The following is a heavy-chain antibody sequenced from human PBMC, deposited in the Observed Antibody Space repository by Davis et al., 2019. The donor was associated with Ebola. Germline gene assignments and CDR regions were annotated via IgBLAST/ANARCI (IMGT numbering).Heavy chain of an antibody. J-gene: IGHJ4*02. V-gene: IGHV4-39*01. D-gene: IGHD6-25*01. CDR3: ARHRSLRPPQI. CDR1: GDFIRSSDYY. Sequence: PSETLSLTCTVSGDFIRSSDYYWGWLRQPPGKTLACIGTFLYSENTYYNPSLRSRVTISVDASKNQFPVIVTSVTAPDTAVYYCARHRSLRPPQIWGQGALVTVSS. CDR2: FLYSENT.